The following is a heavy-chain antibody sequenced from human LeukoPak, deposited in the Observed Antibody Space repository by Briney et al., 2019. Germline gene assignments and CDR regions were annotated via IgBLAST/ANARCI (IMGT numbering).Heavy chain of an antibody. D-gene: IGHD2-2*01. CDR3: ARAGCSSTSCYRRHYYYMDV. Sequence: ASVKVSCKASGYTFTGYYMHWVRQAPGQGLEWMGWINPNSGGTNYAQKFQGRVTMTRDTSISTAYMELSRLRSDDTAVYYCARAGCSSTSCYRRHYYYMDVWGKGTTVTVSS. V-gene: IGHV1-2*02. J-gene: IGHJ6*03. CDR1: GYTFTGYY. CDR2: INPNSGGT.